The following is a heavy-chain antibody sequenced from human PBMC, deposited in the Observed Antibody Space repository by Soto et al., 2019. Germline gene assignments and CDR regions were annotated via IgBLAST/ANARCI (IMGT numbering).Heavy chain of an antibody. D-gene: IGHD1-26*01. Sequence: GGSLRLSCAASGFTFSSYSMNWVRQAPGKGLEWVSYISSSSSTIYYADSVKGRFTISRDNPKNSLYLQMNSLSDEGTSVYYGARDSTSGAFALWGKGTMVTVSS. CDR3: ARDSTSGAFAL. CDR1: GFTFSSYS. J-gene: IGHJ3*01. V-gene: IGHV3-48*02. CDR2: ISSSSSTI.